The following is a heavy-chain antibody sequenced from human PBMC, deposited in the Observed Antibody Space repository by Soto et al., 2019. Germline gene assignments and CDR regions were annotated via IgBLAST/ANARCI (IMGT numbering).Heavy chain of an antibody. Sequence: QLQLQESGPGLVKPSETLSLTCTVFGGSISSSSYYWGWIRQPPGKGLEWIGMIYYSGITHYNPSLKSRVTIYIDTSKNQFSLKVNSVTAADTAMYYCARPARQDTVAGDYWGQGTLVTVAS. CDR2: IYYSGIT. V-gene: IGHV4-39*01. J-gene: IGHJ4*02. CDR3: ARPARQDTVAGDY. D-gene: IGHD5-12*01. CDR1: GGSISSSSYY.